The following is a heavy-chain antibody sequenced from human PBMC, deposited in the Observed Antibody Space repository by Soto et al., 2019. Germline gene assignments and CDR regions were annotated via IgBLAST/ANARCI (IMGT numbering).Heavy chain of an antibody. J-gene: IGHJ4*02. CDR1: GFTFSSYA. Sequence: QVQLVESGGGVVQPGRSLRLSCAASGFTFSSYAMHWVRQAPGKGLEWVAVISYDGSNKYYADSVKGRFTISRDNSKNTLDLQMNSVRAEDTAVYYCARGLVVGGAVAVFDYWGQGTLVTVAS. V-gene: IGHV3-30-3*01. CDR3: ARGLVVGGAVAVFDY. D-gene: IGHD6-19*01. CDR2: ISYDGSNK.